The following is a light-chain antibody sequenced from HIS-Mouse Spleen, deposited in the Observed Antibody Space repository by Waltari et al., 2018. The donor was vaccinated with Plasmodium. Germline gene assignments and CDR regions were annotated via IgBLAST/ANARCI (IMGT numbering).Light chain of an antibody. CDR2: AES. CDR1: QSISNY. V-gene: IGKV1-39*01. Sequence: DIQMTQSPSSLSASVGDRVTIPYRASQSISNYLNWYQQKPGKAPKFLIYAESTLQSGVPSRVSGSGSGTDFTLTISSLQPEDFATYYCQQSYSTWTFGQGTKVEIK. J-gene: IGKJ1*01. CDR3: QQSYSTWT.